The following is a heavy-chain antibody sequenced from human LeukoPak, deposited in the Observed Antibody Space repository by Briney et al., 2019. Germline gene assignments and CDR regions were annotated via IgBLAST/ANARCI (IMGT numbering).Heavy chain of an antibody. Sequence: SETLSLTCTVSGGSISGSDYYWGWIRQPPGKGLEWIGSIYSSGSTYYNPSLKSRVTISVDTSKNHFSLQLGSVTAADTAVYYCATIRPKVAAAAPWCRGTMVTVSS. CDR3: ATIRPKVAAAAP. D-gene: IGHD2-15*01. J-gene: IGHJ3*01. V-gene: IGHV4-39*02. CDR1: GGSISGSDYY. CDR2: IYSSGST.